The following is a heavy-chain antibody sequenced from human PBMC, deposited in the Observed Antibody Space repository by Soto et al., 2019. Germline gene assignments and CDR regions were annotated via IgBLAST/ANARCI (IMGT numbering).Heavy chain of an antibody. CDR2: INAGNGNT. V-gene: IGHV1-3*01. D-gene: IGHD1-1*01. Sequence: ASVKVSCKASGYTFTSYGMHWVRQAPGQRLEWMGWINAGNGNTKYSQKFQGRVTITRDTSASTAYMELSSLRSEDTAVYYCARGLEPYYYSYGMVVWGQGTTVTVSS. CDR3: ARGLEPYYYSYGMVV. J-gene: IGHJ6*02. CDR1: GYTFTSYG.